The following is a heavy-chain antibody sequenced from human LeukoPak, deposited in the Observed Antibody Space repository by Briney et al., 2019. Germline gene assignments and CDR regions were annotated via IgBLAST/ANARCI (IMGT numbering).Heavy chain of an antibody. D-gene: IGHD3-9*01. CDR1: GGSISSYY. CDR2: IYYSGST. Sequence: SETLSLTCTVSGGSISSYYWSWIRQPPGKGLEWIGYIYYSGSTNYNPSLKSRVTISVDTSKNQFSLKLSSVTAADTAVYYCVRHAPYYDILTGYYPLDYFDYWGQGTLVTVSS. J-gene: IGHJ4*02. CDR3: VRHAPYYDILTGYYPLDYFDY. V-gene: IGHV4-59*08.